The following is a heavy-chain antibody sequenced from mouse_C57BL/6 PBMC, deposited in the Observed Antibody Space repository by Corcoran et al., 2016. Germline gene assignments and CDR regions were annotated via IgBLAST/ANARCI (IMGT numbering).Heavy chain of an antibody. CDR1: GFTFSDYR. V-gene: IGHV13-2*01. D-gene: IGHD2-1*01. CDR3: RRGNSEGFPY. J-gene: IGHJ3*01. Sequence: QVQLVETGGDLVRPGNSLKLSCVTSGFTFSDYRMLWLRQPPGKRLEWIAVIPVKSDNFGANYAESVKGRFAISRDDSKSSVYLEMNRLREEDTATYFCRRGNSEGFPYWGQWTLVTVSA. CDR2: IPVKSDNFGA.